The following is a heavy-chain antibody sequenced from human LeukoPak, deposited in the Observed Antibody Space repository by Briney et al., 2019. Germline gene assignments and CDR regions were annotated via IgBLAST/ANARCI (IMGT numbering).Heavy chain of an antibody. Sequence: SETLSLTCTVSGGSISSYYWSWIWQPAGKGLEWIGRIYTSGSTNYNPSLKSRVTMSVDTSKNQFSLKLSSVTAADTAVYYCARDRVVVTATYFDYWGQGTLVTVSS. J-gene: IGHJ4*02. D-gene: IGHD2-21*02. CDR2: IYTSGST. V-gene: IGHV4-4*07. CDR1: GGSISSYY. CDR3: ARDRVVVTATYFDY.